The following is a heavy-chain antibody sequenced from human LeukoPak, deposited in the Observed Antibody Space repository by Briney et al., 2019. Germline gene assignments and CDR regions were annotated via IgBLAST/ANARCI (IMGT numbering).Heavy chain of an antibody. CDR3: ARGITMVRGVINRYYYYYMDV. D-gene: IGHD3-10*01. CDR2: ISAYNTNT. CDR1: GYTFTSYG. Sequence: ASVKVPCKASGYTFTSYGITWVRQAPGQGLEWMGWISAYNTNTNYAQSLQGRVTMTTDTSTSTAYMELSSLRSEDTAVYYCARGITMVRGVINRYYYYYMDVWGKGTTVTVSS. V-gene: IGHV1-18*01. J-gene: IGHJ6*03.